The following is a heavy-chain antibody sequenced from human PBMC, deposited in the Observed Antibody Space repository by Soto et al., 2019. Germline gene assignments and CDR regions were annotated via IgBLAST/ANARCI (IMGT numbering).Heavy chain of an antibody. D-gene: IGHD3-10*01. CDR1: GLPFSEFG. CDR2: ISYAERDT. CDR3: SKHLYGLGSYYMGPGGY. Sequence: GGSLRLSCTVAGLPFSEFGIHWVRLAPGKGLEWVALISYAERDTFYADSVKGRFTVSRDNSKNTAYLQMNSLGAEDTALYYCSKHLYGLGSYYMGPGGYWGQGVLVTLAS. J-gene: IGHJ4*02. V-gene: IGHV3-30*18.